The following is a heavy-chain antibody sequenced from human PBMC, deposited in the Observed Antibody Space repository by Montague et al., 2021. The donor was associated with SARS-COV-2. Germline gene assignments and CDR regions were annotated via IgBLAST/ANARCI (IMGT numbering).Heavy chain of an antibody. Sequence: SLRLSCAASGFIFRNYGIHWVRQAPGKGLEWVAVISYDGSYKYYADSVKGRSTISRDNAKNTLYLQMNSLRAEDTAVYYCARDIVAPYYFDYWGQGTLVTVSS. CDR2: ISYDGSYK. CDR1: GFIFRNYG. D-gene: IGHD5-12*01. CDR3: ARDIVAPYYFDY. J-gene: IGHJ4*02. V-gene: IGHV3-30*03.